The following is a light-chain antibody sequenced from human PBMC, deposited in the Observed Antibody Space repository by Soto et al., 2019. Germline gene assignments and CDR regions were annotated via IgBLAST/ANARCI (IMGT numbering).Light chain of an antibody. Sequence: EIVLTHSGGTLSLSPGEIATLSCSAIQSVSSSYLAWYQQKPGQAPRLLIYGASTRDTGIPDRFSGSGSGTDFTLTISRLEPEDFVVYYCQQYGSSPPWTFGQGTKVDIK. CDR1: QSVSSSY. V-gene: IGKV3-20*01. CDR2: GAS. CDR3: QQYGSSPPWT. J-gene: IGKJ1*01.